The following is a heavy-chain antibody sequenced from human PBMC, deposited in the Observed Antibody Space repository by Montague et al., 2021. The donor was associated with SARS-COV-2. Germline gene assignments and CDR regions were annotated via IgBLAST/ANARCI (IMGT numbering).Heavy chain of an antibody. J-gene: IGHJ5*01. CDR3: ARLSIGGPLIRWFDS. D-gene: IGHD3-3*01. CDR2: ISQSGIT. CDR1: GYSVTSSY. Sequence: SETLSLTCTVSGYSVTSSYWSWIRQPPGKGLQWIGFISQSGITNYNSFXKSRVAISVNTSKNHFSLKLSSATAADTAVYYCARLSIGGPLIRWFDSWGQGTLVTVSS. V-gene: IGHV4-59*02.